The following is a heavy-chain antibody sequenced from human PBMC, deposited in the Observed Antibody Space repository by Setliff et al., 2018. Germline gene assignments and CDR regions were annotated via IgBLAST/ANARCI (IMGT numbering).Heavy chain of an antibody. Sequence: VASVKVSCKTSGYTFTNYGITWVRQAPGQGLEWMGWINNYSFKTNYPQKFLGRVTVTTDTSTDTAYMELGSLTSDDTAIYYCARINFYVSSGYYYAPDYRGPGTLVTVSS. J-gene: IGHJ4*02. CDR1: GYTFTNYG. V-gene: IGHV1-18*01. CDR3: ARINFYVSSGYYYAPDY. D-gene: IGHD3-22*01. CDR2: INNYSFKT.